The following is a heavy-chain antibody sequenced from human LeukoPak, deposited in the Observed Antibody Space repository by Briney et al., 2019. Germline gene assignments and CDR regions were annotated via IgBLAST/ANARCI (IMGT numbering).Heavy chain of an antibody. CDR1: GGTFSSYA. CDR2: IIPIFGTA. CDR3: ARGPYYDILTGYYKGGTGFLLLDY. Sequence: GASVKVSCKASGGTFSSYAISWVRQASGQGLEWMGGIIPIFGTANYAQKFQGRVTITTDESTSTAYMDLSSLRSEDTAVYYCARGPYYDILTGYYKGGTGFLLLDYWGQGTLVTVSS. D-gene: IGHD3-9*01. V-gene: IGHV1-69*05. J-gene: IGHJ4*02.